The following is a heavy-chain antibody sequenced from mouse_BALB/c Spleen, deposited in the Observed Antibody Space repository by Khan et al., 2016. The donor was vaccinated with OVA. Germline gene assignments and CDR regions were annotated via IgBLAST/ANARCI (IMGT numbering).Heavy chain of an antibody. D-gene: IGHD2-12*01. V-gene: IGHV2-6-4*01. CDR1: GFSLSRYN. CDR3: ARAYYSDDGYYAMDY. J-gene: IGHJ4*01. Sequence: QVQLKQSGPGLVAPSQSLSITCTVSGFSLSRYNIHWVRQPPGKGLEWLGMIWGGGGTDYNSPLKSRLSISKDNSKSQVFLKMNSLQTDDTAMYYCARAYYSDDGYYAMDYWGQGTSVTVSA. CDR2: IWGGGGT.